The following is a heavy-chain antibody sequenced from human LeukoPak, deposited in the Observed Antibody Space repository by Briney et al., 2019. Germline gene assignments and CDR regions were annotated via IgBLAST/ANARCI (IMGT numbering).Heavy chain of an antibody. CDR2: IYTSGST. V-gene: IGHV4-4*07. J-gene: IGHJ2*01. CDR3: ARRDGYNSAGGYWYFDL. CDR1: GGSIRSYS. D-gene: IGHD5-24*01. Sequence: SETLSLTCTVSGGSIRSYSWSWIRQPAGKGLEWIGRIYTSGSTNYNPSLKRRVTISVDKSKNQFSLKLSSVTAADTAVYYCARRDGYNSAGGYWYFDLWGRGTLVTVSS.